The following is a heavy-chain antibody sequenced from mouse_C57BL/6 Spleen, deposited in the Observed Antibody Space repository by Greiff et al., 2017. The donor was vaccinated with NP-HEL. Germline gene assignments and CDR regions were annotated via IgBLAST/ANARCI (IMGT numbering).Heavy chain of an antibody. J-gene: IGHJ4*01. V-gene: IGHV5-16*01. D-gene: IGHD2-5*01. Sequence: DVVLVESEGGLVQPGSSMKLSCTASGFTFSDYYMAWVRQVPEKGLEWVANINYDGSSTYYLDSLKSRFIISRDNAKNILYLQMSSLKSEDTATYYCATYYSNYYYAMDYWGQGTSVTVSS. CDR3: ATYYSNYYYAMDY. CDR1: GFTFSDYY. CDR2: INYDGSST.